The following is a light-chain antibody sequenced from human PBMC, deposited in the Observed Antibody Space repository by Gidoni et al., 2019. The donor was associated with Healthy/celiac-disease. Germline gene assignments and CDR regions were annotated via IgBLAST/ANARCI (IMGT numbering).Light chain of an antibody. CDR2: WAS. CDR3: QQYYSTPGT. J-gene: IGKJ1*01. CDR1: QSVLYSSNNKNY. Sequence: DIVMTQSPDSLAVSLGERAPINCKSSQSVLYSSNNKNYLAWYQQKPGQPPKLLIYWASTRESGVPDRFSGSGSGTDFTRTISSLQAEDVAVYYCQQYYSTPGTFXQXTKVEIK. V-gene: IGKV4-1*01.